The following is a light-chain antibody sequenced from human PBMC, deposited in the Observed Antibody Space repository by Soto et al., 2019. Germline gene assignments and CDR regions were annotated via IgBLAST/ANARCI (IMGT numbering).Light chain of an antibody. CDR1: SNDVGTYNL. CDR2: EAS. J-gene: IGLJ2*01. Sequence: QSALTQPASVSGSPGQSITISCTGISNDVGTYNLVSWYQHHPGKAPKLIIYEASKRPPGVPNRFSGSKSGNTASLTISGLHAEDEADYYCFSYGRSVGFGGGTKLTVL. V-gene: IGLV2-23*01. CDR3: FSYGRSVG.